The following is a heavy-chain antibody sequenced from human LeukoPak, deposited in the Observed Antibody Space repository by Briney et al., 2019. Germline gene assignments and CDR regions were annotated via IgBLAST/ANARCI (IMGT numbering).Heavy chain of an antibody. V-gene: IGHV3-23*01. CDR1: GFTFSTYA. J-gene: IGHJ4*02. Sequence: GGSLRLSCAASGFTFSTYAMSWVRQTPERGLEWVSAISDTGGNTFYADSVKGRFTISRDNSKNTLYLQMNSLRAEDTAIYYCAKGRTNDSWGQGTLVTVSS. D-gene: IGHD1/OR15-1a*01. CDR3: AKGRTNDS. CDR2: ISDTGGNT.